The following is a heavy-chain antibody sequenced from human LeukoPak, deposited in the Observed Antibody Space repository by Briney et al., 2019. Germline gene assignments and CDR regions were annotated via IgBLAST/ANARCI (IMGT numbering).Heavy chain of an antibody. CDR2: INPNSGGT. Sequence: ASVKVSCKASGSTFTGYYMHWVRQAPGQGLEWMGWINPNSGGTNYAQKFQGRVTMTRDTSISTAYMELSRLRSDDTAVYYCARMYQLLYKFDYWGQGTLVTVSS. D-gene: IGHD2-2*02. J-gene: IGHJ4*02. CDR3: ARMYQLLYKFDY. CDR1: GSTFTGYY. V-gene: IGHV1-2*02.